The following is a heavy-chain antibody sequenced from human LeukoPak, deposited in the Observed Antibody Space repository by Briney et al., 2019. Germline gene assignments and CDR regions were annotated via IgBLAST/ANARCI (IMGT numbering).Heavy chain of an antibody. V-gene: IGHV3-30*18. Sequence: GGSLRLSCAVSGFTFSTYAMHWVRQAPGKGLEWVAVMSYDGSNKYYGDSVKGRFTVSRDNSKNTLFLQMNSLRAEDTAVYYCAKDIYYDSSGYRGYFDYWGQGTLVTVSS. CDR2: MSYDGSNK. CDR1: GFTFSTYA. J-gene: IGHJ4*02. D-gene: IGHD3-22*01. CDR3: AKDIYYDSSGYRGYFDY.